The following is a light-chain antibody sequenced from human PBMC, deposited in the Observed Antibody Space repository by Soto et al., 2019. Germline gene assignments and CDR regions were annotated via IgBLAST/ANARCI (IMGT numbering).Light chain of an antibody. CDR2: QTS. V-gene: IGKV3-11*01. CDR1: QYINTR. J-gene: IGKJ1*01. CDR3: QLRSNWPPVWT. Sequence: EIVLTQSPATLSSFPGDRVTLSCRASQYINTRLAWYQHRPGQAPRLLIYQTSIRAAGIPARFSASGSGTDFTLTISDVQPEDFAVYYCQLRSNWPPVWTFGQGTKVDIK.